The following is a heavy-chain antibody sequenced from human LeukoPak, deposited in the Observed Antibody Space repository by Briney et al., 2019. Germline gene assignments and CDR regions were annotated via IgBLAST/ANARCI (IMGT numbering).Heavy chain of an antibody. CDR3: ARTPQQHCTSTTCYPDY. CDR2: IIGSGDTT. J-gene: IGHJ4*02. V-gene: IGHV3-23*01. Sequence: GGSLRLSCAGSGFTFSGYAMSWVRQAPGKGREGVSTIIGSGDTTYYAESVRGRFTISRDNSKNTLYLQMSSLRAENTAVYYCARTPQQHCTSTTCYPDYWGQGTLVTVSS. D-gene: IGHD2-2*01. CDR1: GFTFSGYA.